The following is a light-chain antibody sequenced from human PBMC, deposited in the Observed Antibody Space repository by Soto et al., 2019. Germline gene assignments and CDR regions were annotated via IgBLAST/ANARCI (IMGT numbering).Light chain of an antibody. J-gene: IGLJ1*01. CDR2: VGTGGIVG. Sequence: QSVLTQPPSASASLGASVTLTCTLSSGYSNYKVDWYQQRPGKGPRFVMRVGTGGIVGSKGDGIPDRFSVLGSGLNRYLTIKNIQEEDESDYHCGADHGGGSNFVPYVFGPGTKLTVL. CDR3: GADHGGGSNFVPYV. V-gene: IGLV9-49*01. CDR1: SGYSNYK.